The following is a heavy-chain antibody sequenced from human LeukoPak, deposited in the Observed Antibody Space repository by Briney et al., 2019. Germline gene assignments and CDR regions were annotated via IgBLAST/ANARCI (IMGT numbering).Heavy chain of an antibody. CDR2: IIPIFGTA. CDR3: ARERAVAGTSDYYYYGMDV. V-gene: IGHV1-69*01. J-gene: IGHJ6*02. CDR1: GGTFSSYA. D-gene: IGHD6-19*01. Sequence: GSSVKVSCKASGGTFSSYAISWVRQAPGQGLEWMGGIIPIFGTANYAQKFQGRVTITADESTSTAYMELSSLRSEDTAVYYCARERAVAGTSDYYYYGMDVWGQGTTVTVSS.